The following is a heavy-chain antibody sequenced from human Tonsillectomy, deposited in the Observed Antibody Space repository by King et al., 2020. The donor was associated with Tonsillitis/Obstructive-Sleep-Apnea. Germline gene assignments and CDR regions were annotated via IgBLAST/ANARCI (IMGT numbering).Heavy chain of an antibody. Sequence: VQLVESGGGLIRPGGSLRLSCAASGFTVSNNYMSWVRQAPGKGLEWVSVIYSGGSTYYADSVKGRFTISRDNSKNTVYLQMNSLRAEDAAVYYWASGYCSGGSCPHYYYMDVWGKGTTVTVS. V-gene: IGHV3-53*01. CDR2: IYSGGST. D-gene: IGHD2-15*01. J-gene: IGHJ6*03. CDR1: GFTVSNNY. CDR3: ASGYCSGGSCPHYYYMDV.